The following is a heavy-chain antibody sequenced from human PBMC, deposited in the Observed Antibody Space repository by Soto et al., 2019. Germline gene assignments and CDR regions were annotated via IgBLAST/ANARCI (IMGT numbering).Heavy chain of an antibody. CDR1: GGTFSTHA. J-gene: IGHJ6*02. Sequence: QVQLVQSGAEVKKPGSSVKVSCKASGGTFSTHAISWVRQAPGQGLEWRGGIIPTLCTPNYAQKFQGRVTVTADEYTSTAYMELSRLTSEDTAVYYCARAAFRSGYYGYYYGMDVWGQGTAVNV. CDR2: IIPTLCTP. CDR3: ARAAFRSGYYGYYYGMDV. D-gene: IGHD3-3*01. V-gene: IGHV1-69*01.